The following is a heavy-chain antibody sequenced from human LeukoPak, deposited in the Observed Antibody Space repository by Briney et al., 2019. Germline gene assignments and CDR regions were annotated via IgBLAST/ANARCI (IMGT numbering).Heavy chain of an antibody. V-gene: IGHV3-23*01. CDR3: AKDCCYRYSSGWYSDY. D-gene: IGHD6-19*01. Sequence: ETLSLTCTVSGGSISSGGYYWSWVRQAPGKGLEWVSAISGSGGSTYYADSVKGRFTISRDNSKNTLHLQMNSLRAEDTAVYYCAKDCCYRYSSGWYSDYWGQGTLVTVSS. CDR2: ISGSGGST. J-gene: IGHJ4*02. CDR1: GGSISSGGYY.